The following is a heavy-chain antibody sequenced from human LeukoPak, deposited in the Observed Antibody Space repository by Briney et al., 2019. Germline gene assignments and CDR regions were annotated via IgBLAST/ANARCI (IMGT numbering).Heavy chain of an antibody. CDR2: ISSSSSTI. J-gene: IGHJ5*02. CDR3: ARAKNPYCGGDCRWFDP. CDR1: GFTFSSYS. D-gene: IGHD2-21*02. V-gene: IGHV3-48*02. Sequence: PGGSLRLSCAASGFTFSSYSMNWVRQAPGKGLEWVSYISSSSSTIYYADSVEGRFTISRDNAKDSLYLQMNSLRDEDTAVYYCARAKNPYCGGDCRWFDPWGQGTLVTVPS.